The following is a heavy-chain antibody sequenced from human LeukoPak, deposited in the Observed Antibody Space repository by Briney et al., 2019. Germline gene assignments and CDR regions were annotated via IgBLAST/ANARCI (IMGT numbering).Heavy chain of an antibody. Sequence: GGSLRPSCAASGFTFSSYGMHWVRQAPGKGLEWVAVISYDGSNKYYADSVKGRFTISRDNSKNTLYLQMNSLRAEDTAVYYCAKSITMIAQGYFDLWGRGTLVTVSS. CDR1: GFTFSSYG. J-gene: IGHJ2*01. V-gene: IGHV3-30*18. D-gene: IGHD3-22*01. CDR3: AKSITMIAQGYFDL. CDR2: ISYDGSNK.